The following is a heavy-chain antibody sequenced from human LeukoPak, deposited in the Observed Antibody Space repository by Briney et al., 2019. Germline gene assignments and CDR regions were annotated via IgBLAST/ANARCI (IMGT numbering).Heavy chain of an antibody. J-gene: IGHJ6*02. Sequence: PSETLSLTCAVSGGSISSSNWWSWVRQPPGKGLEWIGSIYYSGSTYYNPSLKSRVTISVDTSKNQFSLKLSSVTAADTAVYYCARLEWELSYYYYGMDVWGQGTTVTVSS. D-gene: IGHD1-26*01. CDR2: IYYSGST. V-gene: IGHV4-4*02. CDR3: ARLEWELSYYYYGMDV. CDR1: GGSISSSNW.